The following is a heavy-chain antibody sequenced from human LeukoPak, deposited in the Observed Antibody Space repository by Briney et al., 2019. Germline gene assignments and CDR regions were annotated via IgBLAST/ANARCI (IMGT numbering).Heavy chain of an antibody. Sequence: GGSLRLSCAASGFTFSGSAIHWVRQASGKGLEWVGRIRSKANSYATAYAASVEGRFAISRDDSKNTAYLQINSLKTEDTAVYYCTSSPSIAATGTKWGFEYWGQGTLVTVSS. CDR2: IRSKANSYAT. CDR1: GFTFSGSA. CDR3: TSSPSIAATGTKWGFEY. V-gene: IGHV3-73*01. J-gene: IGHJ4*02. D-gene: IGHD6-13*01.